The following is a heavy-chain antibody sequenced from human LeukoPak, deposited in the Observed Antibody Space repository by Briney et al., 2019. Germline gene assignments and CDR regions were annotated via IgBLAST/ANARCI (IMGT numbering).Heavy chain of an antibody. CDR1: GGSISSYY. J-gene: IGHJ4*02. D-gene: IGHD6-13*01. CDR3: ARVSYSSSWSERRYYFDY. Sequence: SETLSLTCTVSGGSISSYYWSWIRQPRGKGLEWIGYIYYSGSTNYNPSLKSRVTMSVDTSKNQFSLKLSSVTAADTAVYYCARVSYSSSWSERRYYFDYWGQGTLVTVSS. CDR2: IYYSGST. V-gene: IGHV4-59*01.